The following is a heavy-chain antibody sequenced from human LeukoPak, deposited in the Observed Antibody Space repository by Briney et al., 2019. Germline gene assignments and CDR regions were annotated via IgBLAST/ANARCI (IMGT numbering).Heavy chain of an antibody. CDR2: ITSGASTI. J-gene: IGHJ4*02. Sequence: GGSLRLSCAASGFTFSSYEMNWVRQAPGKGMEWVSYITSGASTIYYADSVKGRFTISRDNAKNSLYLQMNSLRVEDTAVYYCARQDPELAYWGQGTLVTVSS. CDR3: ARQDPELAY. D-gene: IGHD1-26*01. CDR1: GFTFSSYE. V-gene: IGHV3-48*03.